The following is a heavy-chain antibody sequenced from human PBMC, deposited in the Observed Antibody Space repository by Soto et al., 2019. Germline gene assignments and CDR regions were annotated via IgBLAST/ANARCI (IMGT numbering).Heavy chain of an antibody. V-gene: IGHV3-23*01. CDR1: GFTVSSYA. CDR2: ISAST. J-gene: IGHJ4*02. CDR3: ARETLGYSSGWSYYFDC. D-gene: IGHD6-19*01. Sequence: PGGSLRLSCAASGFTVSSYALNWVRQAPGKGLEWVSGISASTYYADSVKGRFTISRDTSKNTLYLQMNSLRAEDTAVYYCARETLGYSSGWSYYFDCWGQGTLVTVSS.